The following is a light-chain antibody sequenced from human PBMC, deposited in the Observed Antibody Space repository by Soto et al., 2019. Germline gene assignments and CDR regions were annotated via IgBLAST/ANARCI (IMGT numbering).Light chain of an antibody. CDR1: QGIGVR. CDR2: SAS. Sequence: IQITQSPSSLSASIGDRVTITCRASQGIGVRLAWFQQKPGKAPQYLIQSASTLQSGVPSRFSGSGSGTEFILTINSLQPEDVAIYYCLKVNSLTRTFGQGTKVEIK. J-gene: IGKJ1*01. CDR3: LKVNSLTRT. V-gene: IGKV1-12*01.